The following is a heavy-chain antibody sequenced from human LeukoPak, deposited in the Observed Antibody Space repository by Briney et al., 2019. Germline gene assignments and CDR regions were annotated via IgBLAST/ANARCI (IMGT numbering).Heavy chain of an antibody. Sequence: ASVKVSCKASGGTFSSYAISWVRQAPGQGLEWMGGIIPIFGTANYAQKFQGRVTITADKSTSTAYMELSSLRSEDTAVYYCARVVGSESYSWFDPWGQGTLVTVSS. V-gene: IGHV1-69*06. J-gene: IGHJ5*02. D-gene: IGHD3-10*01. CDR2: IIPIFGTA. CDR3: ARVVGSESYSWFDP. CDR1: GGTFSSYA.